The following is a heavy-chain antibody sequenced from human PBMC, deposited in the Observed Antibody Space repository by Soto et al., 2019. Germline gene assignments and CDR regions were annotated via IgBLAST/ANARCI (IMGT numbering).Heavy chain of an antibody. Sequence: TLSLTCSVSGGSVRSGNYYWSWIRQPPGKGLEWIGYIYHSGSTYYNPSLKSRVTISVDRSKNQFSLKLSSVTAADTAVYYCARVPDRWGQGTLVTVSS. V-gene: IGHV4-30-2*01. CDR2: IYHSGST. CDR3: ARVPDR. D-gene: IGHD2-2*01. J-gene: IGHJ5*02. CDR1: GGSVRSGNYY.